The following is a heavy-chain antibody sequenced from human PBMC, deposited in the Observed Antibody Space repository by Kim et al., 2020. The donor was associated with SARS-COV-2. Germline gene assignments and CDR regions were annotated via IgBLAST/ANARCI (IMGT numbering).Heavy chain of an antibody. CDR1: GFTFSSFT. V-gene: IGHV3-73*01. D-gene: IGHD2-21*02. J-gene: IGHJ1*01. CDR3: TRVRTVLGDC. CDR2: IRTNGNSCAT. Sequence: GGSLRLSCAASGFTFSSFTMYWVRRAPGAALEWVGWIRTNGNSCATSYAESVKSSFTISRDNSKNMPYLQMNSLRAEDTAVYFCTRVRTVLGDCWG.